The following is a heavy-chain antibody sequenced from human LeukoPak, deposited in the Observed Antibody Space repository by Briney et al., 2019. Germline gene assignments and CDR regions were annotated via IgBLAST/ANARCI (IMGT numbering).Heavy chain of an antibody. D-gene: IGHD5-18*01. Sequence: GGSLRLSCSASGFTVSSYAMHWVRQAPGKGLEYVSAISSNGDSTYYSDSVKGRFTISRDNSKNTLYLQMSSLRAEDTAVYYCVGTAMVKGFFDYWGQGTLVTVSS. CDR3: VGTAMVKGFFDY. CDR1: GFTVSSYA. V-gene: IGHV3-64D*06. CDR2: ISSNGDST. J-gene: IGHJ4*02.